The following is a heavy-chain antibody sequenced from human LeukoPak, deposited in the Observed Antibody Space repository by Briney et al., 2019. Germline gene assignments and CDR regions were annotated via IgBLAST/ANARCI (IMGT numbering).Heavy chain of an antibody. CDR3: ARARAAGGRWSDLDY. V-gene: IGHV5-10-1*01. D-gene: IGHD6-13*01. J-gene: IGHJ4*02. Sequence: PGESLKISCKGSGYSFTSDWISWVRQMPGKGLEWMGRIDPSDSYTNYSPSFQGHVTISADKSISTAYLQWSSLKASDTAMYYCARARAAGGRWSDLDYWGQGTLVTVSS. CDR2: IDPSDSYT. CDR1: GYSFTSDW.